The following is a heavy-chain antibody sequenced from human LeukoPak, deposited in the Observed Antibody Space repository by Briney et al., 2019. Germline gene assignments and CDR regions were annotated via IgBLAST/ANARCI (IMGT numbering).Heavy chain of an antibody. J-gene: IGHJ4*02. CDR1: GFTVSSHF. V-gene: IGHV3-66*02. CDR2: IYIDGST. CDR3: ARLPIH. Sequence: GGSLRLSCAASGFTVSSHFMTWVRQAPGKGLEWVSVIYIDGSTYYADSVKGRFTISRDTSKNTLYLQMNSLRPEDTAVYSCARLPIHWGQGTLVTVSS.